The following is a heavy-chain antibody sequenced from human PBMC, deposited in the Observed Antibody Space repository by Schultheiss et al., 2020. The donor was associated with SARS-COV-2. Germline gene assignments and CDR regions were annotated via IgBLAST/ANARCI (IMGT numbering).Heavy chain of an antibody. D-gene: IGHD3-10*01. J-gene: IGHJ4*02. CDR1: GGSFSGYY. CDR3: ARGNLYYGSGSYYNAN. CDR2: INHSGST. V-gene: IGHV4-34*01. Sequence: SETLSLTCAVYGGSFSGYYWSWIRQPPGKGLEWIGEINHSGSTNYNPSLKSRVTISVDTSKNQFSLKLSSVTAADTAVYYCARGNLYYGSGSYYNANWGQGTLVTVSS.